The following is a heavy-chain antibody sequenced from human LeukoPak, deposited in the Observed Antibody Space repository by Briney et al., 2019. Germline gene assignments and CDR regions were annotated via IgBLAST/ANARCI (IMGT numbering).Heavy chain of an antibody. CDR3: ARGLVRDGYYAFYDS. D-gene: IGHD3-22*01. Sequence: PSETLSLTCGVSDGSINRYYWNWIRQSPGKGLEWIGYIYAGGSTEYNPSLRGRVTISIDSPKNQFSLKLNSVTAADTAVYLCARGLVRDGYYAFYDSWGQGALVTVS. CDR2: IYAGGST. J-gene: IGHJ4*02. V-gene: IGHV4-59*01. CDR1: DGSINRYY.